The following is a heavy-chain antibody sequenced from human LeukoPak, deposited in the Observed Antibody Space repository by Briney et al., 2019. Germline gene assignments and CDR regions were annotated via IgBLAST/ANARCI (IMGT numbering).Heavy chain of an antibody. Sequence: SETLSLTCTVSGGSISSSSYYWGWIRQPPGKGLEWIGGIYYSGSSYYNPSLKSRVTISVHTSKNQFSLKLSSVTAADTAVYYCARHVDTATDYFDYWGQGTLVTVSS. CDR2: IYYSGSS. CDR3: ARHVDTATDYFDY. J-gene: IGHJ4*02. V-gene: IGHV4-39*01. CDR1: GGSISSSSYY. D-gene: IGHD5-18*01.